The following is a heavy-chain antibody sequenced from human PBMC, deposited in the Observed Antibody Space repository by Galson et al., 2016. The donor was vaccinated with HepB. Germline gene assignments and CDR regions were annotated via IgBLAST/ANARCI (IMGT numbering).Heavy chain of an antibody. D-gene: IGHD2-15*01. CDR2: VSNTGTT. CDR3: TVQVVLLGHDAFDI. Sequence: SETLSLTCYVSGGSVSSGRYYWTWIRQPPGKGLEWIGYVSNTGTTNRNPSPKSRVTISIDTSNNQFSLRLSSVTAADTAVYYCTVQVVLLGHDAFDIWGQGTMVAVSS. CDR1: GGSVSSGRYY. J-gene: IGHJ3*02. V-gene: IGHV4-61*01.